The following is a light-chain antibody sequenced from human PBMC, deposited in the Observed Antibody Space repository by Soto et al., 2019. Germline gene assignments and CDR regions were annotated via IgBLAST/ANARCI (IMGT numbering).Light chain of an antibody. J-gene: IGLJ2*01. CDR1: DSDVGDYNY. CDR3: SSYTSTTRL. CDR2: EVT. V-gene: IGLV2-14*01. Sequence: QSALTQPASVSGSPGQSITISCSGFDSDVGDYNYVSWYQQHAGKVPKLIIYEVTNRPLGVSNLFSGSKSGYTASLTISGLQTDDEADYYCSSYTSTTRLFGGGTKLTVL.